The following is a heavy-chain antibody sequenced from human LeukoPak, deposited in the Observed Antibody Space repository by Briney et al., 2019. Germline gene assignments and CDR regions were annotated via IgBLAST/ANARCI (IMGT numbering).Heavy chain of an antibody. CDR2: IYYSGST. V-gene: IGHV4-59*08. CDR3: ARTLLSGYYDSSGYFDY. Sequence: PSETLSLTCTVSGGSISSYYWSWIRQPPGKGLEWIGYIYYSGSTNYNPSLKSRVTISVDTSKNQFSLKLSSVTAADTAVYYCARTLLSGYYDSSGYFDYWGQGTLVTVSS. CDR1: GGSISSYY. J-gene: IGHJ4*02. D-gene: IGHD3-22*01.